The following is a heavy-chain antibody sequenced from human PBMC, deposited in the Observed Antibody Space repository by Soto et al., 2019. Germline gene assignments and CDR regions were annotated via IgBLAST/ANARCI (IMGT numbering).Heavy chain of an antibody. CDR3: ARDGLRLSSIAARFSFDY. J-gene: IGHJ4*02. CDR2: ISSSSSYI. D-gene: IGHD6-6*01. CDR1: GFTFSSYS. Sequence: GGSLRLSCAASGFTFSSYSMNWVRQAPGKGLEWVSSISSSSSYIYYADSVKGRFTISRDNAKNSLYLQMNSLRAEDTAVYYCARDGLRLSSIAARFSFDYWGQGTLVTVSS. V-gene: IGHV3-21*01.